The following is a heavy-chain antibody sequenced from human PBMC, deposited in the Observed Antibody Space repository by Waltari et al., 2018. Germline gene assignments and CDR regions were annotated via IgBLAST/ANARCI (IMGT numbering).Heavy chain of an antibody. CDR2: INAGNGNK. D-gene: IGHD5-12*01. J-gene: IGHJ4*02. V-gene: IGHV1-3*01. CDR1: GYTFTSYA. Sequence: QVQLVQSGAEVKKPGASVKVSCKASGYTFTSYAMHWVRQAPGQRLEWMGWINAGNGNKKYSQKCKGRVTMTRDTSASTADMELSSLRSEDTAVYYCARDGDGYILFDYWGQGTLVTVSS. CDR3: ARDGDGYILFDY.